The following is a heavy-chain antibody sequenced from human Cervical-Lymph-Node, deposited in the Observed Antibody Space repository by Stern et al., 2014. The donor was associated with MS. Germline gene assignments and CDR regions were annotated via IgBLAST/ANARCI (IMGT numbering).Heavy chain of an antibody. CDR2: IYHSGST. J-gene: IGHJ5*01. D-gene: IGHD3-10*01. CDR3: ARAYTSGSRWFDS. CDR1: GGSLSSGNW. V-gene: IGHV4-4*02. Sequence: QVQLQESGPGLVKPSGTVALSCAVSGGSLSSGNWWSWVRQPPGKGLERIGEIYHSGSTNDNPSIKRRVTISVDKAKTHLSLTLTSCTAADTAVYYCARAYTSGSRWFDSWGQGTLVTVSS.